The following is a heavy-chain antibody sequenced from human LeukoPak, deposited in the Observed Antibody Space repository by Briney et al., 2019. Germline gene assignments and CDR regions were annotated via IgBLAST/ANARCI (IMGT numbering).Heavy chain of an antibody. CDR2: IYYSGST. V-gene: IGHV4-31*03. CDR1: GGSISSGGYF. Sequence: PSQTLSLTCTVSGGSISSGGYFWSWIRQHPGKGLEWIGYIYYSGSTYYDPSLESRVTTSVDTSKNQFSLKLSSVTAADTAVYYCTRDVPRSSGYPDNWGQGTLVTVSS. CDR3: TRDVPRSSGYPDN. D-gene: IGHD3-22*01. J-gene: IGHJ4*02.